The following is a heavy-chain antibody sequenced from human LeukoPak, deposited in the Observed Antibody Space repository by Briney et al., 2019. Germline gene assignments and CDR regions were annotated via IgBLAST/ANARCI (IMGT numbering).Heavy chain of an antibody. Sequence: SETLSLTCTVSGDSISSYYWSWIRQPPGKGLEWIGFIYYGGSTNYNPSLKSRVTISIDTSKNQFSLKLSSVTAPDTAMYYCARRPSGSDAFDIWGQGTMVTVSS. CDR2: IYYGGST. CDR3: ARRPSGSDAFDI. J-gene: IGHJ3*02. V-gene: IGHV4-59*08. D-gene: IGHD3-22*01. CDR1: GDSISSYY.